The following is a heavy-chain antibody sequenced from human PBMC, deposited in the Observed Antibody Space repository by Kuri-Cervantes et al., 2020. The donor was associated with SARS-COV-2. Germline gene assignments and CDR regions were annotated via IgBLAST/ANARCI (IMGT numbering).Heavy chain of an antibody. CDR2: INPNSGGT. CDR1: GYTFTGYY. CDR3: ARVRITIFGVVTPNYWYFDL. J-gene: IGHJ2*01. V-gene: IGHV1-2*02. Sequence: ASVKVSCKASGYTFTGYYMHWVRQAPGQGLEWMGWINPNSGGTNYAQKFQGRVTMTRDTSISTAYMELSRLRSDDTAVYYCARVRITIFGVVTPNYWYFDLWGRGTRVTVSS. D-gene: IGHD3-3*01.